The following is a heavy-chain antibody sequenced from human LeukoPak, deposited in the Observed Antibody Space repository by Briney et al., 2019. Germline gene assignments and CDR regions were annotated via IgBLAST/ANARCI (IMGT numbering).Heavy chain of an antibody. CDR3: ARVSYYDSSGYYFLGYVDY. CDR2: MYSGGTT. V-gene: IGHV3-53*01. D-gene: IGHD3-22*01. CDR1: GFTVSSNY. J-gene: IGHJ4*02. Sequence: GGSLRLSCAASGFTVSSNYMSWVRQAPGKGLEWVSVMYSGGTTYYADSVKGRFTISRDNSKNTLYLQMNSLGAEDTAVYYCARVSYYDSSGYYFLGYVDYWGQGTLVTVSS.